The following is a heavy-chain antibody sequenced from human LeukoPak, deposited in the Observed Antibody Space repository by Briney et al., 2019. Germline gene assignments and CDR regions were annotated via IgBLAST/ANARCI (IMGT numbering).Heavy chain of an antibody. Sequence: GGTLRLSRAASEFAFSHYAMHWVRQAPDKGPEWVAVISYDGSNKYYADSVKGRFTISRDNSKNTLYLQTNSLRTDDTAVYYCARGLVSGSERGYFDYWGHGALVTVSS. CDR1: EFAFSHYA. J-gene: IGHJ4*01. CDR3: ARGLVSGSERGYFDY. D-gene: IGHD1-26*01. V-gene: IGHV3-30-3*01. CDR2: ISYDGSNK.